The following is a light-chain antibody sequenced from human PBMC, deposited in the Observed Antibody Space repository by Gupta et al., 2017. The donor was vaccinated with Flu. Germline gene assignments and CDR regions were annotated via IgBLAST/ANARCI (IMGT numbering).Light chain of an antibody. CDR3: SSDTSSSTYV. J-gene: IGLJ1*01. CDR2: EVS. Sequence: QSALTQPPSVSGSPGQSVTISCTGTSSDVGSYNRVSWYQQPPGTAPKLMIYEVSNLPSGVPDRFSGSKSGNTASLTISGLQAEDEADYYCSSDTSSSTYVFGTGTKVTVL. CDR1: SSDVGSYNR. V-gene: IGLV2-18*02.